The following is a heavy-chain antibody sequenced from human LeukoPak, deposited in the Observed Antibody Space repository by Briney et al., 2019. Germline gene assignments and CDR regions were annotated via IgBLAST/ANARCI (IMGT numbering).Heavy chain of an antibody. CDR2: INHSGST. D-gene: IGHD3-10*01. Sequence: SETLSLTCAVYGGSFSGYYWSWIRQPPGKGLEWIGEINHSGSTNYNPSLKSRVTISVDTSKNQFSLKLSSVTAADTAVYYCARGGGSGKNNWFDPWSQGTLVTVSS. V-gene: IGHV4-34*01. CDR1: GGSFSGYY. J-gene: IGHJ5*02. CDR3: ARGGGSGKNNWFDP.